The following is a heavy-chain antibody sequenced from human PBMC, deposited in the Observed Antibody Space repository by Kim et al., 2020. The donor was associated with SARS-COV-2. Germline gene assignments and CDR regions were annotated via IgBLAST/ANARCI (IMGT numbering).Heavy chain of an antibody. J-gene: IGHJ5*02. CDR2: IYTSGST. D-gene: IGHD2-2*01. CDR1: GGSISSYY. CDR3: ARDRQYQLLPGGWFDP. Sequence: SETLSLTCTVSGGSISSYYWSWIRQPAGKGLEWIGRIYTSGSTNYNPSLKSRVTMSVDTSKNQFSLKLSSVTAADTAVYYCARDRQYQLLPGGWFDPWGQGTLVTVSS. V-gene: IGHV4-4*07.